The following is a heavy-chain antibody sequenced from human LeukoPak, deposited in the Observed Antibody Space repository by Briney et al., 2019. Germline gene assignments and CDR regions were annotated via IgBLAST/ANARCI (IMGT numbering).Heavy chain of an antibody. J-gene: IGHJ3*02. CDR1: GFTFSNYA. Sequence: GGSLRLSCSASGFTFSNYAMHWVRQAPGKGLEYVSAISSNGGRTYYADSVKGRFTISRHNSKNTLYLQMNSLRAEDTAVYYCARGDRAFDIWGQGTMVTVSS. D-gene: IGHD3-16*01. V-gene: IGHV3-64*04. CDR3: ARGDRAFDI. CDR2: ISSNGGRT.